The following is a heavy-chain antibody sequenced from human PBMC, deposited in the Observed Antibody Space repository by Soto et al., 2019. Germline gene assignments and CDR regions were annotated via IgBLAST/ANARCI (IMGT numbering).Heavy chain of an antibody. CDR3: ARGFPARYGMDG. J-gene: IGHJ6*02. CDR2: INHSGST. Sequence: QVQLQQWGAGLLKPSETLSLTCAVYGGSCSGYYWSWIRQPTGKGLEWIGEINHSGSTNYNPSLRSRVTISVDTSKNQFALKLSTVTAADTAVYYCARGFPARYGMDGWGRGTTVTVSS. V-gene: IGHV4-34*01. CDR1: GGSCSGYY.